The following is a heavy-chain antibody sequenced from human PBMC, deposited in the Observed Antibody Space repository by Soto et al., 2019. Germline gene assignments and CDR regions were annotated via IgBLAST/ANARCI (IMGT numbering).Heavy chain of an antibody. CDR3: GRPGGAATGSNYYNLDV. D-gene: IGHD6-13*01. CDR2: IFPGDSET. J-gene: IGHJ6*02. Sequence: PGESLKISCKGSGYSFSNYWIGWVRQMSGKGLEWMGIIFPGDSETRYSPSFQGQVTISADNSVSIAYLQWSSLKASDTAMYYCGRPGGAATGSNYYNLDVGGQGTTVSVSS. V-gene: IGHV5-51*01. CDR1: GYSFSNYW.